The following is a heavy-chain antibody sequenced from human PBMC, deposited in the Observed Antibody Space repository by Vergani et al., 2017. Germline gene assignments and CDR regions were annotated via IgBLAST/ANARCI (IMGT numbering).Heavy chain of an antibody. V-gene: IGHV3-9*02. CDR3: AKDLRTSSGGGCFDP. J-gene: IGHJ5*02. CDR1: GFTSAGYA. D-gene: IGHD3-10*01. Sequence: EVQLEESGGGLVLPGRSLRLSCVASGFTSAGYAMHWVRQAPGKGLEGGSDISWNSNSIGYADSVKGRFTIARDNAKNSLYLQMNSLRSEDTALYYWAKDLRTSSGGGCFDPWGQGTLATVSS. CDR2: ISWNSNSI.